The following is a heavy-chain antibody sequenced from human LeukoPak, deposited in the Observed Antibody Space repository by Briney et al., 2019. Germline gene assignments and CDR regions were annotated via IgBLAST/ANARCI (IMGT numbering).Heavy chain of an antibody. CDR1: DFTLSTYT. V-gene: IGHV3-21*03. Sequence: GGSLRLSCAASDFTLSTYTVNWVRQSPGKGLEWVSTIDKSGDLHYADSVKGRFTISRDSAKNSLYLQMNSLRAEDTAVYYCARTEAFDYWGQGTLVTVSS. CDR3: ARTEAFDY. J-gene: IGHJ4*02. CDR2: IDKSGDL.